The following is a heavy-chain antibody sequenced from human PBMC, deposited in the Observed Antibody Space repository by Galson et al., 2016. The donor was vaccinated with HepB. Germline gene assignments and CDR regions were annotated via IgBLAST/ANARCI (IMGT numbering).Heavy chain of an antibody. Sequence: SLRLSCAASGFTVSNYGMHWVRQAPGKGLEWVAMMWYEGNNKYYADSVKGRFTISRDDSKNTLSLQMISLRPEDTAVYFCARVRYASLVVPGNPIDYWGQGALVTVSS. J-gene: IGHJ4*02. V-gene: IGHV3-33*01. CDR1: GFTVSNYG. CDR2: MWYEGNNK. CDR3: ARVRYASLVVPGNPIDY. D-gene: IGHD2-21*02.